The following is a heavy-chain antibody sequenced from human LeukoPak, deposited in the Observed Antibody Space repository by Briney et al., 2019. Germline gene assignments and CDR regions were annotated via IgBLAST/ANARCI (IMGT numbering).Heavy chain of an antibody. Sequence: SETLSLTCTVSGASISNYYWSWIRQPAAKGLEWIGRISFSGSTDYNPSLKSRVAMSLDSSKTQFSLKLSSVTAADTAIYYCARDSGTTGEVRFDPWGQRILVTVSS. CDR1: GASISNYY. V-gene: IGHV4-4*07. D-gene: IGHD4-17*01. J-gene: IGHJ5*02. CDR2: ISFSGST. CDR3: ARDSGTTGEVRFDP.